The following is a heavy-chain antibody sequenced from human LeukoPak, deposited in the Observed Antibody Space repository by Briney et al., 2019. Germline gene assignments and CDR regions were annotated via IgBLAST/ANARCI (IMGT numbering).Heavy chain of an antibody. CDR3: ARSLDDYGDYVY. J-gene: IGHJ4*02. CDR1: GGSISSSSYY. D-gene: IGHD4-17*01. V-gene: IGHV4-61*01. CDR2: IYYSGST. Sequence: PSETLSLTCTVSGGSISSSSYYWSWIRQPPGKGLEWIGYIYYSGSTNYNPSLKSRVTISVDTSKNQFSLKLSSVTAADTAVYYCARSLDDYGDYVYWGQGTLVTVSS.